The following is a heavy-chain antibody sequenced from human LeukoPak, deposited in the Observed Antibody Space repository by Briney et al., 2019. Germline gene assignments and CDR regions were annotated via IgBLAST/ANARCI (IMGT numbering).Heavy chain of an antibody. CDR2: INHSGST. V-gene: IGHV4-34*01. CDR1: GGSFSGYY. CDR3: ARSIYDFWSGYFCDY. Sequence: SETLSLTCAVYGGSFSGYYWSWIRQPPGKGLVWIGEINHSGSTNYNPSLKSRVTISVDTSKNQFSLKLSSVTAADTVVYYCARSIYDFWSGYFCDYWGEGTLVSVSS. J-gene: IGHJ4*02. D-gene: IGHD3-3*01.